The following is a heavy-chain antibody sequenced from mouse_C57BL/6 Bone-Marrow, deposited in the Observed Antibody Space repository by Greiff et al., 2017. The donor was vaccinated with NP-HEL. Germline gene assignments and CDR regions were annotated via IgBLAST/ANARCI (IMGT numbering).Heavy chain of an antibody. V-gene: IGHV1-7*01. D-gene: IGHD1-1*01. J-gene: IGHJ2*01. CDR1: GYTFTSYW. CDR2: INPSSGYT. Sequence: VKLMESGAELAKPGASVKLSCKASGYTFTSYWMHWVKQRPGQGLEWIGYINPSSGYTKYNQKFKDKATLTADKSSSTAYMQLSSLTYEDSAVYYCAREKVGSPYYFDYWGQGTTLTVSS. CDR3: AREKVGSPYYFDY.